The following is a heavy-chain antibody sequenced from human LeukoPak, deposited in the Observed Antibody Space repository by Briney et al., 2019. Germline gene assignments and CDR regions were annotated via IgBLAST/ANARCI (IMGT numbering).Heavy chain of an antibody. Sequence: GGSLRLSCAASGFTFSSYGMHWVRQAPGKGLEWVAFIRYDGSNKYYADSVKGRFTISRDNSKNTLYLRMNSLRGEDTAVYYCAKDLGDTAPLALFDYWGQGTLVTVSS. CDR1: GFTFSSYG. D-gene: IGHD1-26*01. CDR3: AKDLGDTAPLALFDY. CDR2: IRYDGSNK. V-gene: IGHV3-30*02. J-gene: IGHJ4*02.